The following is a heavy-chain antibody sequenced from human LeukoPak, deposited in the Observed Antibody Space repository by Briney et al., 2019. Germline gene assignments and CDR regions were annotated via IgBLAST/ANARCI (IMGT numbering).Heavy chain of an antibody. J-gene: IGHJ6*02. CDR3: AREMRYSYGTYYYYYGMDV. V-gene: IGHV4-31*03. D-gene: IGHD5-18*01. CDR1: GGSISSGGYY. CDR2: IYYSGST. Sequence: PSETLSLTCTVSGGSISSGGYYWSWIRQHPGKGLEWIVYIYYSGSTYYNPSLKSRVTISVDTSKNQFSLKLSSVTAADTAVYYCAREMRYSYGTYYYYYGMDVWGQGTTVTVSS.